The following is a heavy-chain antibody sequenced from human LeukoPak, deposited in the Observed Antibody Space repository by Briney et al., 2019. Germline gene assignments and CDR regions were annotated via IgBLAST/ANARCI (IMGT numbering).Heavy chain of an antibody. D-gene: IGHD2-15*01. CDR1: GGTFSSYA. CDR2: ISGSGGST. J-gene: IGHJ6*04. CDR3: AKSGEMSVVVVAAYYGMDV. V-gene: IGHV3-23*01. Sequence: ASVKVSCKASGGTFSSYAMSWVRQAPGKGLEWVSAISGSGGSTYYADSVKGRFTISRDNSKNTLYLQMNSLRAEDTAVYYCAKSGEMSVVVVAAYYGMDVWGKGTTVTVSS.